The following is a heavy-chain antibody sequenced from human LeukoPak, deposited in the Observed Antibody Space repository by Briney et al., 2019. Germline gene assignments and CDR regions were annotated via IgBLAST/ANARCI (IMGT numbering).Heavy chain of an antibody. D-gene: IGHD1-14*01. CDR1: GYTFTGYY. J-gene: IGHJ5*02. V-gene: IGHV1-2*02. CDR2: INPNSGGT. Sequence: EASVKVSCKASGYTFTGYYMHWVRQAPGQGLEWMGWINPNSGGTNYAQKFRGRVTMTRDTSISTAYMELSRLRSDDTAVYYCARDGEPPATWFDPWGQGTLVTVSS. CDR3: ARDGEPPATWFDP.